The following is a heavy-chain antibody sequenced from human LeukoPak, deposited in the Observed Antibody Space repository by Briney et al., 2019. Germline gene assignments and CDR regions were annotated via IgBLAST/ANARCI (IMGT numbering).Heavy chain of an antibody. Sequence: GGSLRLSCAASGFTFSTYWMHWVRQVPGKGLVWVSRINSDGTTTNYADSVKGRFTISRDNARSTLFLQMNSLRAEDTAVYYCAKGHCDYWGQGTLVTVSS. J-gene: IGHJ4*02. V-gene: IGHV3-74*01. CDR2: INSDGTTT. CDR3: AKGHCDY. CDR1: GFTFSTYW.